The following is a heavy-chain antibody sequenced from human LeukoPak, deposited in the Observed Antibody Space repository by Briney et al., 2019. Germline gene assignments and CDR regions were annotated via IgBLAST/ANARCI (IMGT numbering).Heavy chain of an antibody. D-gene: IGHD1-26*01. J-gene: IGHJ6*03. Sequence: SETLSLTCTVSGCSISSYYWSWIRQPAGKGLEWSGSIYTSGSTNYNPSPKRRVTMQVHTSKNQFSVKLSSVTAADTGVYYCARYAPYSGSPGFYYYYMDVWRKGTTVSVSS. CDR2: IYTSGST. CDR3: ARYAPYSGSPGFYYYYMDV. CDR1: GCSISSYY. V-gene: IGHV4-4*07.